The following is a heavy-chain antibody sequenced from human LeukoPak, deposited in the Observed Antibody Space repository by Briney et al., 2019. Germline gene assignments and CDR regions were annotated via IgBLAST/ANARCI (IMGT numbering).Heavy chain of an antibody. J-gene: IGHJ4*02. CDR1: GDSISSSNSY. D-gene: IGHD3/OR15-3a*01. V-gene: IGHV4-39*01. Sequence: SETLSLTCTVSGDSISSSNSYWGWIRQPPGKGLEWIGSIYYSGNTYYNASLKSRVSISVDTSKNQFSLRLTSVTAADTAVYYCARQTGSGLFILPGGQGTLVTVSS. CDR2: IYYSGNT. CDR3: ARQTGSGLFILP.